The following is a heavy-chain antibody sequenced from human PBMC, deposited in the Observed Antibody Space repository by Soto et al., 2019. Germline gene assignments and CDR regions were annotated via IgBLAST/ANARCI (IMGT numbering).Heavy chain of an antibody. CDR3: SHGYYQYFES. J-gene: IGHJ4*02. CDR1: GVTLTNVW. V-gene: IGHV3-15*07. Sequence: ELQLVESGGDLVKPGGSLRLSCGVSGVTLTNVWMNWVRQAPGKGPEWVGRIKSKTDGGTTDYAAPVKGRFTISRDDSETTLYLHMNSQQIEDTAVYYCSHGYYQYFESWGQGTLVTVSS. CDR2: IKSKTDGGTT. D-gene: IGHD5-18*01.